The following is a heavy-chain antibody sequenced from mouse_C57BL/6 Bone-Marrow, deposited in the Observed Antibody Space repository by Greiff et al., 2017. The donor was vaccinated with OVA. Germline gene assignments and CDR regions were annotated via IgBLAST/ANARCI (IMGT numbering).Heavy chain of an antibody. CDR2: IDPETGGT. V-gene: IGHV1-15*01. J-gene: IGHJ4*01. CDR3: TRYDVGYYAMDY. D-gene: IGHD2-12*01. CDR1: GYTFTDYE. Sequence: VQLKESGAELVRPGASVTLSCKASGYTFTDYEMHWVKQTPVHGLEWIGAIDPETGGTAYNQKFKGKAILTADKSSSTAYMELRSLTSEDSAVYYCTRYDVGYYAMDYWGQGTSVTVSS.